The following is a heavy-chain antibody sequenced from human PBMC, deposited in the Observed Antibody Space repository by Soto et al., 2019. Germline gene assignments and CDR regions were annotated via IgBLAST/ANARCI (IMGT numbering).Heavy chain of an antibody. Sequence: QVQLVESGGGVVQPGRSLRLSCAASGFTFSSYGMHWVRQAPGKGLEWVAVIWYDGSNKYYADSVKGRFTISRDNSKTTLYLQMNSLRAEDRAVYYCARDQKRYHDGSGGSCYYYYGMDVWGQGTTVTVSS. CDR3: ARDQKRYHDGSGGSCYYYYGMDV. CDR1: GFTFSSYG. V-gene: IGHV3-33*01. J-gene: IGHJ6*02. CDR2: IWYDGSNK. D-gene: IGHD2-15*01.